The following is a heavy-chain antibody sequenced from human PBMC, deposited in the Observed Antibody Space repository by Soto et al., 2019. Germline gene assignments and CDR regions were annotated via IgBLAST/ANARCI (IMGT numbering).Heavy chain of an antibody. CDR2: VSGSGDST. CDR3: AKGRASDCPGCTQDY. J-gene: IGHJ4*02. CDR1: AFTFSSYA. V-gene: IGHV3-23*01. D-gene: IGHD2-21*02. Sequence: EVQLLESGGGLAQPGGSLRLSCAASAFTFSSYAMSWVRQAPGKGLEWVSAVSGSGDSTYYADSVKGRFTISRDNSKNPLYLQMNSLRAEDTAEYYCAKGRASDCPGCTQDYWGQGTLVTVSS.